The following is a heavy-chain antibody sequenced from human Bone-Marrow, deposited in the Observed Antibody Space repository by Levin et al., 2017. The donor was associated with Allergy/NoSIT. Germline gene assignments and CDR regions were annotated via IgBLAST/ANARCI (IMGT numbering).Heavy chain of an antibody. CDR3: TRVPYCDSVSCYGGFDP. Sequence: QAGGSLRLSCVASGFNFGDYAMSWVRQSPGKGLEWLGFIRSIAYGGTTEYAPSVRGRFTISTDDSKSIAYLQMNSLKTEDTAIYYCTRVPYCDSVSCYGGFDPWGQGTLVTVSS. J-gene: IGHJ5*02. CDR2: IRSIAYGGTT. V-gene: IGHV3-49*04. CDR1: GFNFGDYA. D-gene: IGHD2-2*01.